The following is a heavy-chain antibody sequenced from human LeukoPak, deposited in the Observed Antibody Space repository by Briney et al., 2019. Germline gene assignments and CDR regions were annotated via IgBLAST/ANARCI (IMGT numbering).Heavy chain of an antibody. D-gene: IGHD4-23*01. V-gene: IGHV3-48*01. J-gene: IGHJ4*02. CDR2: ISSGSRTI. CDR3: ARYKTKNSFRPMYYFDH. CDR1: GFTFSSYS. Sequence: PGGSLRLSCAASGFTFSSYSMNWVRQAPGKGLEWVSYISSGSRTIYYADSVKGRFTISRDNAKNSLYLQMNDLRAEDTAVYYCARYKTKNSFRPMYYFDHWGQGTLVTVSS.